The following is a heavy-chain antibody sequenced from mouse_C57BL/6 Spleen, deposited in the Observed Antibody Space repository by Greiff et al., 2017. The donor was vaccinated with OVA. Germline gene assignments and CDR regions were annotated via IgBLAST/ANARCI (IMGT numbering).Heavy chain of an antibody. CDR2: IDPSDSYT. V-gene: IGHV1-50*01. CDR1: GYTFTSYW. J-gene: IGHJ2*01. CDR3: ARYYGSSHFDY. D-gene: IGHD1-1*01. Sequence: QVQLQQSGAELVKPGASVKLSCKASGYTFTSYWMQWVKQRPGQGLEWIGEIDPSDSYTNYNQKFKGKATLTVDTSSSTAYMQLSSLTSEDSAVYYCARYYGSSHFDYWGQGTTLTVSS.